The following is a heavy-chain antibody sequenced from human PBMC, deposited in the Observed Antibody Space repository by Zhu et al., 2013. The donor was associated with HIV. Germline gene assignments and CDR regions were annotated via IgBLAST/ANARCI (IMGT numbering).Heavy chain of an antibody. V-gene: IGHV1-8*01. Sequence: VQLVQSGAEVKKPGASVRVSCKASGYTFTSYDINWMRQAPGQGLEWVGWMNPDTGSTGYAQKFQGRVTLTRDTSVSTAYLELTSLRSEDTAVYYCTNNVARTGKFDYWGQGTLDTVSS. CDR3: TNNVARTGKFDY. CDR2: MNPDTGST. J-gene: IGHJ4*02. CDR1: GYTFTSYD. D-gene: IGHD3-9*01.